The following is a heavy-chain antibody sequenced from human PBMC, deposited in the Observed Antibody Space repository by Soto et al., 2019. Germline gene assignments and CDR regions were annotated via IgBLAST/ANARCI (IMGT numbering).Heavy chain of an antibody. CDR2: ISAYNGNT. Sequence: ASVKVSCKASGYTFTSYGISWVRQAPGQGLEWMGWISAYNGNTNYAQKLQGRVTMTTDTSTSTAYMELRSLRSDDTAVYYCARDHVGGWYYYYYGMDVWGQGTTITVS. V-gene: IGHV1-18*04. D-gene: IGHD6-19*01. CDR1: GYTFTSYG. J-gene: IGHJ6*02. CDR3: ARDHVGGWYYYYYGMDV.